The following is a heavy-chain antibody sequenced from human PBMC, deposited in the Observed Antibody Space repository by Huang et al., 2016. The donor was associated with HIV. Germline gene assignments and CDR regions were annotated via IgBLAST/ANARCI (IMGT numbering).Heavy chain of an antibody. V-gene: IGHV1-18*04. CDR1: GYTFTTFG. D-gene: IGHD3-10*01. Sequence: QVQLVQSGTEVRKPGASVKVSGKASGYTFTTFGFTWVGRAPGQGLEWMGGISPYNDMTEYEQKLRGRITMTKDTSTTTAYMELRTLTSDDTAVYYCARSYGSGNDFLDFWGQGTLVTVSS. CDR2: ISPYNDMT. J-gene: IGHJ3*01. CDR3: ARSYGSGNDFLDF.